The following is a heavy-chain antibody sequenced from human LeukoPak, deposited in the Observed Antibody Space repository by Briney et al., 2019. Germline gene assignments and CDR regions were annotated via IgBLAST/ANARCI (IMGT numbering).Heavy chain of an antibody. D-gene: IGHD6-19*01. CDR1: GFTFSSYA. Sequence: GGSLRLSCAASGFTFSSYAMHWVRQAPGKGLEWMGGFDPEDGETIYAQKFQGRVTMTEDTSTDTAYMELSSLRSEDTAVYYCATVMAVAGLGGHWGQGTLVTVSS. CDR3: ATVMAVAGLGGH. V-gene: IGHV1-24*01. J-gene: IGHJ4*02. CDR2: FDPEDGET.